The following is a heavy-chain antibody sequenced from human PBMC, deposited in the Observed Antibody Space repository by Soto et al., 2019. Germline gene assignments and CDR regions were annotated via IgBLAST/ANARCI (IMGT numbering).Heavy chain of an antibody. Sequence: QITLMESGPTLVKPTQTLTLTCTFSGFSLSSTRMAVGWIRQPPGKALEWLALIYWDDDKRYSPFLKSRLTITKDTSKNQVALTMSNMDPVDTARYYCAHIVVAGLGYYFDYWGQGTLVTVSS. D-gene: IGHD6-19*01. CDR1: GFSLSSTRMA. V-gene: IGHV2-5*02. CDR3: AHIVVAGLGYYFDY. CDR2: IYWDDDK. J-gene: IGHJ4*02.